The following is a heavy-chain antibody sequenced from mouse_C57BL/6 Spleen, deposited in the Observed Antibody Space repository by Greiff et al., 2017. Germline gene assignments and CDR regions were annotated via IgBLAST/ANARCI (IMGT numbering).Heavy chain of an antibody. Sequence: VKLVESGPGLVQPSQSLSITCTVSGFSLTSYGVHWVRQSPGKGLEWLGVIWRGGSTDYNAAFMSRLSITKDNSKSQVFFKMNSLQADDTAIYYCAKKAHYYGSSPWYFDVWGTGTTVTVSS. CDR2: IWRGGST. V-gene: IGHV2-5*01. CDR1: GFSLTSYG. J-gene: IGHJ1*03. CDR3: AKKAHYYGSSPWYFDV. D-gene: IGHD1-1*01.